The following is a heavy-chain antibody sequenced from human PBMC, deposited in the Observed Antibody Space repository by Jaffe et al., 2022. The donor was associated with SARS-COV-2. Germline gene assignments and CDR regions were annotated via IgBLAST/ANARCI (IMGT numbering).Heavy chain of an antibody. CDR2: IKSKTDGGTI. Sequence: EVQLVESGGGLVKPGGSLTLSCVASGLTVSDAWMSWVRQAPEKGLEWVGRIKSKTDGGTIDYAAPVKGRFSISRDDSKNTLYLQMNSLKIEDTAVYYCTLGYCRPDSCTQFDPWGQGTLVTVSS. D-gene: IGHD2-15*01. CDR1: GLTVSDAW. J-gene: IGHJ5*02. CDR3: TLGYCRPDSCTQFDP. V-gene: IGHV3-15*01.